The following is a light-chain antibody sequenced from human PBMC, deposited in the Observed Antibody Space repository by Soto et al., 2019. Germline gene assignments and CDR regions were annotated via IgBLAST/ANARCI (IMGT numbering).Light chain of an antibody. J-gene: IGKJ1*01. Sequence: DIQMTQSPSTLSASVGDRVTITCRASQSISNWLAWYQQKPGKAPNLLIYDASNLQSGVPSRFNGSGSGTEFTLTISSLKPDDLTTYYCQQYNDDSPWTFGQGTKVEIK. CDR1: QSISNW. CDR2: DAS. CDR3: QQYNDDSPWT. V-gene: IGKV1-5*01.